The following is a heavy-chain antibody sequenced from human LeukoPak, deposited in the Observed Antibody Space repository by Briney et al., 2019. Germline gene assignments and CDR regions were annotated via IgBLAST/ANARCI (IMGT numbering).Heavy chain of an antibody. CDR3: ARNTPGEYDSLHAFDI. V-gene: IGHV4-38-2*01. CDR2: IYHSGST. D-gene: IGHD3-22*01. CDR1: CYSISSGYY. J-gene: IGHJ3*02. Sequence: SESLSLTCAVSCYSISSGYYWGWIRQPPGKGLEWIGSIYHSGSTYYNPSLKSRVTISVDTSKNQFSLKLSSVTAADTCAYYCARNTPGEYDSLHAFDIWGHRTTVIVSP.